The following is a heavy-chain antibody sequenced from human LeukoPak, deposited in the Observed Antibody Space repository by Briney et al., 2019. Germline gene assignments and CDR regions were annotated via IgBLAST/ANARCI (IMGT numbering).Heavy chain of an antibody. CDR1: GGSISSSSYY. V-gene: IGHV4-39*01. CDR3: ARQVYRTHFDY. J-gene: IGHJ4*02. D-gene: IGHD5-12*01. CDR2: IYYSGST. Sequence: PSETLSLTCTVSGGSISSSSYYWGWIRQPPGTGLEWIGGIYYSGSTYYNPSLKSRVTISVDTSKNQFSLKLSSVTAADTAVYYCARQVYRTHFDYWGQGTLVTVSS.